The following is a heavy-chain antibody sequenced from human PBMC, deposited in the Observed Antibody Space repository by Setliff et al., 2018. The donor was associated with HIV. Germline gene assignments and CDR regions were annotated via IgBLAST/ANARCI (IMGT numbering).Heavy chain of an antibody. Sequence: SETLSLTCTVSGGSISSGGYYWSWIRQHPGKGLEWIGYIHYSGCTYFNPSLKSRVTISLDTSKNQFSLKVSSMTAADTAVYYCARNSKNWNYPVEYYDYYMDVWGTGTTVTVSS. J-gene: IGHJ6*03. V-gene: IGHV4-31*03. CDR1: GGSISSGGYY. CDR3: ARNSKNWNYPVEYYDYYMDV. CDR2: IHYSGCT. D-gene: IGHD1-7*01.